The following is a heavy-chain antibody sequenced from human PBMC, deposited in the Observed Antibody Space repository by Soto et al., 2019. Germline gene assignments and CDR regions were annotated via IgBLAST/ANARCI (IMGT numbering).Heavy chain of an antibody. D-gene: IGHD2-21*02. Sequence: QVQLVQSGAEVKKPGSSVKVSCTASGGTFSSYAISWVRQAPGQGLEWMGGIIPIFGTANYAQKFQGRVTITADESTSTAYMELSSLRSEDTAVYYCARDYGGNSENYYGMDVWGQGTTVTVSS. CDR1: GGTFSSYA. CDR2: IIPIFGTA. V-gene: IGHV1-69*01. CDR3: ARDYGGNSENYYGMDV. J-gene: IGHJ6*02.